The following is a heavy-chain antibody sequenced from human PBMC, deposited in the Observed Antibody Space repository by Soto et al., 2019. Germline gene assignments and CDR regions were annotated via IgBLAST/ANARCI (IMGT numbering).Heavy chain of an antibody. J-gene: IGHJ3*02. CDR2: FYYSGTT. D-gene: IGHD1-26*01. V-gene: IGHV4-59*01. CDR1: SGSIGTYF. CDR3: ARGRGGTYDAFDI. Sequence: QVQLRESGPGLVKPSETLSLTCTVSSGSIGTYFWSWIRQPPGKGLEWIGYFYYSGTTNYNPSLKSRVTILLDTSKNQFSLRLSSVTAADSAGYYCARGRGGTYDAFDIWGQGTLVTVSS.